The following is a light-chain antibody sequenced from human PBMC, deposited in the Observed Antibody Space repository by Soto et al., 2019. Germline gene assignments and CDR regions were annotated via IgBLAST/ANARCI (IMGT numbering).Light chain of an antibody. CDR3: QTWGTGIQV. V-gene: IGLV4-69*01. CDR2: LNSDGSH. Sequence: QPVLTQSPSASASLGASVKLTCTLSSGHSCYAIAWHQHRPEKGPRYLMKLNSDGSHSKGDGSPDRFSGSSSGAERYLTISRLQSEDEADYYCQTWGTGIQVFGGGTKLTVL. CDR1: SGHSCYA. J-gene: IGLJ3*02.